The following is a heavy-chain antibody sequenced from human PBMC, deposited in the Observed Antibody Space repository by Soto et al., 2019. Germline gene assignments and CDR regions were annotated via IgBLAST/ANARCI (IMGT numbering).Heavy chain of an antibody. CDR2: IYYRGNA. J-gene: IGHJ6*02. V-gene: IGHV4-39*01. D-gene: IGHD2-21*02. CDR1: DDSINSDKYY. Sequence: SETLSLTCSVSDDSINSDKYYWGWIRQPPGKGLEWIGSIYYRGNAYYRSQWYYDSAVSVRSRITVIPDTSKNQFSLQLNSVTPEDTAVYYCTKQKGDSRTYNGMDVWGQGTTVTVSS. CDR3: TKQKGDSRTYNGMDV.